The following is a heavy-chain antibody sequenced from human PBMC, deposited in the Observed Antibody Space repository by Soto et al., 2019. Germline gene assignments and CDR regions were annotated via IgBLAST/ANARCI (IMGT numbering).Heavy chain of an antibody. CDR2: IIPIFGTA. CDR1: GGTFSSYA. Sequence: ASVKVSCKASGGTFSSYAISWVRQAPGQGLEWMGGIIPIFGTANYAQKFQGRVTITADESTSTAYMELSSLRSEDTAVYYCARAVAVDPRYYYYGMDVWGQGTTVTVSS. CDR3: ARAVAVDPRYYYYGMDV. V-gene: IGHV1-69*13. J-gene: IGHJ6*02. D-gene: IGHD6-19*01.